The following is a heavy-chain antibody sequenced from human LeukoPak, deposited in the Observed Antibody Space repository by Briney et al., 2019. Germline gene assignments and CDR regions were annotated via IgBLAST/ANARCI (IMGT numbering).Heavy chain of an antibody. CDR1: GGSISSGGYY. Sequence: SETLSLTCTVSGGSISSGGYYWSWIRQPPGKGLEWIGYIYHSGSTYYNPSLKSRVTISVDRSKNQFSLKLSSVTAADTAVYYCARVAPLDCSSTSCSEGDAFDIWGQGTMVTVSS. CDR2: IYHSGST. J-gene: IGHJ3*02. V-gene: IGHV4-30-2*01. CDR3: ARVAPLDCSSTSCSEGDAFDI. D-gene: IGHD2-2*01.